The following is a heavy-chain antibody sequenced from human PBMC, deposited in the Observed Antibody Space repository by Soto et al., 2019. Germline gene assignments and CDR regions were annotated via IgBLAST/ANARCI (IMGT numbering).Heavy chain of an antibody. J-gene: IGHJ5*02. V-gene: IGHV2-5*01. CDR3: AHTKYDLLTGHNWFGH. CDR2: IYWNDDK. Sequence: XGPTLVNPTQTLTLTCTFSGFSLSTDAVGVGWIRQPPGKALEWLGLIYWNDDKPYSPSLNSRLTITKDTSKNQVVLTVTNIDPADTATYYCAHTKYDLLTGHNWFGHWGQGTLVTVSS. CDR1: GFSLSTDAVG. D-gene: IGHD3-9*01.